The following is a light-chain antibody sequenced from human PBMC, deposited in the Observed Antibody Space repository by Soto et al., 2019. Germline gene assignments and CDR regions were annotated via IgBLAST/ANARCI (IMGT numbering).Light chain of an antibody. Sequence: EIVMTQSPATLSVSPGERATLSCRASQSVSSNLAWYQQKPGQAPRLLIYGASTRATGIPARFSGSGSGTEFTRTISSLQSEDFAVYYCRQYNNGPPGTFGQGTKVEIK. J-gene: IGKJ1*01. CDR3: RQYNNGPPGT. V-gene: IGKV3-15*01. CDR2: GAS. CDR1: QSVSSN.